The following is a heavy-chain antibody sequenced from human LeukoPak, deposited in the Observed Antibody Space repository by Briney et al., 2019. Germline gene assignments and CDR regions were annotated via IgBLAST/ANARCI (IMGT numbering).Heavy chain of an antibody. D-gene: IGHD6-19*01. V-gene: IGHV3-23*01. CDR2: ISGRGGST. J-gene: IGHJ4*02. CDR3: AIGRASGWYEFDY. Sequence: GGSLRLSCAASGFTFSSYAMSWVRQAPGKGLEWVSAISGRGGSTYYADSVKGRFTVSRDNSKNTLYLQMNSLRAEDTAVYYCAIGRASGWYEFDYWGQGTLVTVSS. CDR1: GFTFSSYA.